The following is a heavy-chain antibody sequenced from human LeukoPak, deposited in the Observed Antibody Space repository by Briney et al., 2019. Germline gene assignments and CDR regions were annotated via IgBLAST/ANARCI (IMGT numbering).Heavy chain of an antibody. Sequence: GGSLRLSCAASGFTFNIYAMSWVRQAPGKGLERVSAILASGRGTHYSESVKGRFTISRDDSKNTLYLQMGSLRAEDTAVYFCAKDLAIRGGSWGQGTLVTVSS. CDR3: AKDLAIRGGS. D-gene: IGHD6-25*01. V-gene: IGHV3-23*01. J-gene: IGHJ5*02. CDR1: GFTFNIYA. CDR2: ILASGRGT.